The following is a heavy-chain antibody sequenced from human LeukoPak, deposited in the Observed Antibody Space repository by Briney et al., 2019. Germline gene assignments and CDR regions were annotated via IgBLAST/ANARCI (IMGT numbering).Heavy chain of an antibody. CDR3: AIWGLDSSGPAISYNWFDP. J-gene: IGHJ5*02. CDR1: GYIFTSYA. CDR2: INAGNGNT. D-gene: IGHD6-19*01. Sequence: ASVKVSCKASGYIFTSYAMHWVRQAPGQRLEWMGWINAGNGNTKYSQKFQGRVTITRDTSASTAYMELSSLRSEDTAVYYCAIWGLDSSGPAISYNWFDPWGQGTLVTVSS. V-gene: IGHV1-3*01.